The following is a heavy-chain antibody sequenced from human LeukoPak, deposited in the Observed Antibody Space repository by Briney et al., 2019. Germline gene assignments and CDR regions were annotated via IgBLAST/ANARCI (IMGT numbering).Heavy chain of an antibody. J-gene: IGHJ4*02. CDR2: INPNSGGT. Sequence: ASAKVSCKASGYTFTGYYMHWVRQAPGQGLEWMGRINPNSGGTNYAQKFQGRVTMTRDTSISTAYMELSRLRSDDTAVYYCARDTHSGNEFAYDYWGQGTLVTVSS. D-gene: IGHD5-12*01. V-gene: IGHV1-2*06. CDR3: ARDTHSGNEFAYDY. CDR1: GYTFTGYY.